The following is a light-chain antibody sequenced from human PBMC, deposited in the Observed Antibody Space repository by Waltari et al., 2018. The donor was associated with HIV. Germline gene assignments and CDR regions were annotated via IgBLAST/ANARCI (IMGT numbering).Light chain of an antibody. CDR1: QSVTNY. CDR3: QQTYTAPWT. J-gene: IGKJ1*01. V-gene: IGKV1-39*01. CDR2: AAS. Sequence: DIQMTQSPSSLSTSVGDRVTITCRATQSVTNYLNWYQQKPGKAPKLIIYAASSLQSGVPSRFSGSGSETDFTLTISSLQPEDFATYYCQQTYTAPWTFGQGTKVEIK.